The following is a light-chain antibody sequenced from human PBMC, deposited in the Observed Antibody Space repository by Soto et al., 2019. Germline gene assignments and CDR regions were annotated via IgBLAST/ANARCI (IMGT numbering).Light chain of an antibody. CDR1: QSISSW. CDR3: QHYNSYPWT. CDR2: KAS. V-gene: IGKV1-5*03. J-gene: IGKJ1*01. Sequence: DIQMTQSPSTLSASVGDRVTITCRASQSISSWLAWYQQKPGKAPKLLIYKASSLESGDPSRFSGSGSGTEFTLTISSLQSDDFATYYCQHYNSYPWTFGQGTKVEIK.